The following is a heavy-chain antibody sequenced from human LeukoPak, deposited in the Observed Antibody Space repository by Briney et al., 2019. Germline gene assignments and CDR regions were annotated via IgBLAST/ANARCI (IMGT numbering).Heavy chain of an antibody. CDR1: GYTFTSYD. CDR2: MNPNSGNT. J-gene: IGHJ6*03. Sequence: ASVKVSCKASGYTFTSYDINWVRQATGQGLEWMGWMNPNSGNTGYAQKFQGRVTITRNTSISTAYMELSSLRSEDTAVYYCARGVSGRCFPHYYYYYMDVWGKGTTVTVSS. D-gene: IGHD2-15*01. V-gene: IGHV1-8*03. CDR3: ARGVSGRCFPHYYYYYMDV.